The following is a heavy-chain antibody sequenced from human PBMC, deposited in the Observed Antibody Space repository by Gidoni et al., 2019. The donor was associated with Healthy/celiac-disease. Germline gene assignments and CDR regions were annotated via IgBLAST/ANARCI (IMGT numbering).Heavy chain of an antibody. J-gene: IGHJ4*02. Sequence: QVQLVQSGAEVKKPGASVKVSCKASGYTFTSYYMHWVRQAPGQGLEWMGIINPSGGSTSYAQKFQGRVTMTRDTFTSTVYMELSSLRSEDTAVYYCARDGEDDSSGYFPDYWGQGTLVTVSS. CDR2: INPSGGST. CDR3: ARDGEDDSSGYFPDY. D-gene: IGHD3-22*01. V-gene: IGHV1-46*03. CDR1: GYTFTSYY.